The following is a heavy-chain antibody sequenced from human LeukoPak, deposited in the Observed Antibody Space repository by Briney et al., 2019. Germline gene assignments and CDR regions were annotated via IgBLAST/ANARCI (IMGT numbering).Heavy chain of an antibody. CDR3: ARDRTTYGSVDYYYMDV. V-gene: IGHV4-61*02. Sequence: TSETLSLTCTVSGGSISSGSYYWSWIRQPAGKGLEWIGRIYTSGSTNYNPSLKSRVTISVDTSKNQFSLKLSSVTAADTAVYYCARDRTTYGSVDYYYMDVWGKGTTVTISS. D-gene: IGHD4-17*01. CDR2: IYTSGST. CDR1: GGSISSGSYY. J-gene: IGHJ6*03.